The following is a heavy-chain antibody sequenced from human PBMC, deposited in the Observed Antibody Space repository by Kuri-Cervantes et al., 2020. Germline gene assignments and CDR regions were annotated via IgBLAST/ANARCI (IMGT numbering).Heavy chain of an antibody. CDR2: INSDGSST. J-gene: IGHJ4*02. V-gene: IGHV3-74*01. CDR3: AKSYYYDSSGSY. D-gene: IGHD3-22*01. Sequence: GGSLRLSCAASGFTFSSYWMHWVRQAPGKGLVWVSRINSDGSSTSYADSVKGRFTISRDNAKNTLYLQMNSLRAEDTAVYYCAKSYYYDSSGSYWGQGTLVTVSS. CDR1: GFTFSSYW.